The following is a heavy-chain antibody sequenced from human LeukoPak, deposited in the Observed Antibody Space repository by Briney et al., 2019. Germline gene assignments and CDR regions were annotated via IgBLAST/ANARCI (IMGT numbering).Heavy chain of an antibody. CDR2: INHSGCT. V-gene: IGHV4-34*01. CDR1: GGSFSSYY. D-gene: IGHD4-17*01. Sequence: SETLPLTCAVYGGSFSSYYWSWIRQPPGKGLEWIGEINHSGCTNYNPSLKSRVTISVDTSKNQFSLKLSSVTAADTAVYYCARFTTYATVTTDWFDPWGQGTLVTVSS. CDR3: ARFTTYATVTTDWFDP. J-gene: IGHJ5*02.